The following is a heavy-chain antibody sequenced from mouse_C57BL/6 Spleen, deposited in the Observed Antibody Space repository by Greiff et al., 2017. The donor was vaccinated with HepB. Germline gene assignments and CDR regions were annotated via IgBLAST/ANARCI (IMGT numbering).Heavy chain of an antibody. D-gene: IGHD5-5*01. V-gene: IGHV1-69*01. CDR2: IDPSDSYT. Sequence: VQLQQPGAELVMPGASVKLSCKASGYTFTSYWMHWVKQRPGQGLEWIGEIDPSDSYTNYNQKFKGKSTLTVDKSSSTAYMQLSSLTSEDSAVYYCASRGRTTSYYFDYWGQGTTLTVSS. CDR1: GYTFTSYW. CDR3: ASRGRTTSYYFDY. J-gene: IGHJ2*01.